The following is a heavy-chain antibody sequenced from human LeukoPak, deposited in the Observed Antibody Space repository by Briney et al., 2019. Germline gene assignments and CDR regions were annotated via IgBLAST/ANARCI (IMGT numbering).Heavy chain of an antibody. CDR3: ARGLSPYYYDSSVKNDAFDI. D-gene: IGHD3-22*01. CDR1: GYTFTSYD. V-gene: IGHV1-8*01. Sequence: ASVKVSCKASGYTFTSYDINWVRQATGQGLEWMGWMNPHSANTGYEQKFQGRVTMTRNTSISTAYMELSSLRSEDTAVYYCARGLSPYYYDSSVKNDAFDIWGQGTMVTVSS. J-gene: IGHJ3*02. CDR2: MNPHSANT.